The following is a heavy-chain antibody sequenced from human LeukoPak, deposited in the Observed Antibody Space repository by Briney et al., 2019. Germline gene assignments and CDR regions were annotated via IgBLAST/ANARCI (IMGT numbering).Heavy chain of an antibody. CDR2: IYPGDSDT. D-gene: IGHD1-26*01. V-gene: IGHV5-51*01. J-gene: IGHJ6*02. CDR1: GYSFTSYW. Sequence: PGESPKISCKGSGYSFTSYWIGWVRQMPGKGLEWMGIIYPGDSDTRYSPSFQGQVTISADKSISTAYLQWSSLKASDTAMYYCARHGTAYYYYYGMDVWGQGTTVTVSS. CDR3: ARHGTAYYYYYGMDV.